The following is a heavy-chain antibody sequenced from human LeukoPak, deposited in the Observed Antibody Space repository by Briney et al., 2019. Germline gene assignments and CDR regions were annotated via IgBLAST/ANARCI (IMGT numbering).Heavy chain of an antibody. J-gene: IGHJ5*02. Sequence: GGSLRLSCAASGFTFSSYWMPWVRQAPGKGLVWVSRINSDGSSTSYADSVKGRFTISRDNAKNTLYLQMNSLRAEVTAVYYCARANVLRYFDWLPPWFDPWGQGTLVTVSS. D-gene: IGHD3-9*01. CDR2: INSDGSST. CDR1: GFTFSSYW. V-gene: IGHV3-74*01. CDR3: ARANVLRYFDWLPPWFDP.